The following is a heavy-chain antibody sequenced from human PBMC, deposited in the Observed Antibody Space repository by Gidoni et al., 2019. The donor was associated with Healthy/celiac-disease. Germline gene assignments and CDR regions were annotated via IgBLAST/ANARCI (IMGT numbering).Heavy chain of an antibody. CDR1: GFTFSSYA. V-gene: IGHV3-23*01. D-gene: IGHD6-6*01. J-gene: IGHJ2*01. CDR3: AKDLFRGHGEGGYSSWSYWYFDL. Sequence: EVQLLESGGGLVQPGGSLRHSCAASGFTFSSYAMRWVRQAPGKGLEWVSAISGSGGSTYYADSVKGRFTISRDNSKNTLYLQMNSLRAEDTAVYYCAKDLFRGHGEGGYSSWSYWYFDLWGRGTLVTVSS. CDR2: ISGSGGST.